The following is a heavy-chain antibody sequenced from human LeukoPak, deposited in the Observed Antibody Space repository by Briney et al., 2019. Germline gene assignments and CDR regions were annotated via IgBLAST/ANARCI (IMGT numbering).Heavy chain of an antibody. J-gene: IGHJ4*02. D-gene: IGHD3-22*01. CDR1: GVSISSFH. CDR2: VHTSGTS. Sequence: SETLSLTCTVSGVSISSFHWSWIRQPAGKGLEWIGRVHTSGTSNYNPSLESRVTMSGDTSKNQFSLSLSSVTAADTAMYYCARDGYYDSSGYSYFDYWGQGTLVTVSA. CDR3: ARDGYYDSSGYSYFDY. V-gene: IGHV4-4*07.